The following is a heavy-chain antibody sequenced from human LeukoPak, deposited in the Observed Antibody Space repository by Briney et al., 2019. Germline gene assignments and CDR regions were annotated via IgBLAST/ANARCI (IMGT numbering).Heavy chain of an antibody. J-gene: IGHJ3*02. CDR3: ARYRLRYFDWLQGAFDI. D-gene: IGHD3-9*01. V-gene: IGHV3-53*01. Sequence: AGGSLRLSCAASGFTVSSNYMSLVRQAPGKGLEWVSVIYSGGSTYYADSVKGRFTISRDNSKNTLYLQMNSLRAEDTAVYYCARYRLRYFDWLQGAFDIWGQGTMVTVSS. CDR1: GFTVSSNY. CDR2: IYSGGST.